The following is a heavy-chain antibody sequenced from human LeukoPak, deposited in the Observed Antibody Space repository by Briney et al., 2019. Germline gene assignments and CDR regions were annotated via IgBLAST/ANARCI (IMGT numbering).Heavy chain of an antibody. D-gene: IGHD6-19*01. CDR1: GFTFSTYA. J-gene: IGHJ4*02. Sequence: PGGSLRLSCAASGFTFSTYAMSWVRQAPGKGLECVSTISGTGGSTYYAGSVKGRFTISRDNSKNTLYLQMNSLRAEDTAVYYCAKRVAVAGTITGPLDYWGQGTLVTVSS. CDR3: AKRVAVAGTITGPLDY. V-gene: IGHV3-23*01. CDR2: ISGTGGST.